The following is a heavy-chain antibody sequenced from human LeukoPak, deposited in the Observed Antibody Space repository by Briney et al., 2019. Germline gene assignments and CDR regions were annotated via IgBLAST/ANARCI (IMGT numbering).Heavy chain of an antibody. CDR2: IYYSGST. D-gene: IGHD1-26*01. CDR1: GGSISSSSYY. J-gene: IGHJ4*02. CDR3: ARGAVGASTLDF. Sequence: SETLSLTCTVSGGSISSSSYYWGWIRQPPGKGLEWIGSIYYSGSTYYNPSLKSRVTISVDTSTNQFSLKVSSVTAADTAVYYCARGAVGASTLDFWGQGTLVTVSS. V-gene: IGHV4-39*07.